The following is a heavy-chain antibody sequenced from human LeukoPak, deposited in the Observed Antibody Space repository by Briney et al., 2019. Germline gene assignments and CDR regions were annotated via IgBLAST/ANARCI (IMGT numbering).Heavy chain of an antibody. CDR1: GGSISSGGYS. CDR3: ARDHLNYYDSSGSRLPVQLSFDI. CDR2: IYYSGST. J-gene: IGHJ3*02. D-gene: IGHD3-22*01. Sequence: PSETLSLTCAVSGGSISSGGYSWSWIRQPPGKGLEWIGYIYYSGSTYYNPSLKSRVTISVDTSKNQFSLKLSSVTAADTAVYYCARDHLNYYDSSGSRLPVQLSFDIWGQGTMVTVSS. V-gene: IGHV4-30-2*05.